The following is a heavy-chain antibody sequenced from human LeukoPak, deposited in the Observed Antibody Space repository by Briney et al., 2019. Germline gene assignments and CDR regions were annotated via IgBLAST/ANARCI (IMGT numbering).Heavy chain of an antibody. Sequence: SETLSLTCTVSGGSISSSSYYWGWIRQPPGKGLEWIGSIYYSGSTYYNPSLKSRVTISVDTSKNQFSLKLSSVTAADTAVYYCASQISRASSYMDVWGKGTTVTVSS. CDR1: GGSISSSSYY. CDR3: ASQISRASSYMDV. D-gene: IGHD2-15*01. CDR2: IYYSGST. J-gene: IGHJ6*04. V-gene: IGHV4-39*01.